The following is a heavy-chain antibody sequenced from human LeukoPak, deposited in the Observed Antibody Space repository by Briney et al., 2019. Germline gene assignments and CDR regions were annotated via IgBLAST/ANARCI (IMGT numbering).Heavy chain of an antibody. CDR2: ISGSGGST. J-gene: IGHJ4*02. CDR1: GFTFSSYA. Sequence: GGSLRLSCAASGFTFSSYAMNWVRQAPGKGLEWVSTISGSGGSTYYADSVKGRFTISRDNSKNTLYLQMNSLRAEDTAVYYCARAISGWSANYWGQGTLVTVSS. D-gene: IGHD6-19*01. CDR3: ARAISGWSANY. V-gene: IGHV3-23*01.